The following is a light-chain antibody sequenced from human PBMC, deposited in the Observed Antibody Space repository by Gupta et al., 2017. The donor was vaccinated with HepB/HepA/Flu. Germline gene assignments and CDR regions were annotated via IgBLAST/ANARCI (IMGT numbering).Light chain of an antibody. CDR1: QSLVHTDGYIY. Sequence: EVVMTQSPLSLPVTLGQSASISCKSSQSLVHTDGYIYLNWFHQRPGQSPRRLIYKGSNRDSGVTDRFSGSGAGTDFTLKSSRVEAEDGGVYYCMQGKFWRTFGQGTKVEI. CDR2: KGS. V-gene: IGKV2-30*02. J-gene: IGKJ1*01. CDR3: MQGKFWRT.